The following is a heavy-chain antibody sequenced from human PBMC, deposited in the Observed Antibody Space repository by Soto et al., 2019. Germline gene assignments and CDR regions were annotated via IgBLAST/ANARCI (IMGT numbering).Heavy chain of an antibody. D-gene: IGHD4-17*01. CDR3: ARNGGAHDYGYYGLDY. V-gene: IGHV1-69*05. CDR2: IIPIFGTA. Sequence: QVQLVQSGAEVKKPGSSVKVSCKASGGTFSSYAISWVRQAPGQGLEWMGGIIPIFGTANYAQKFQGRVTITTNKSTSTAHMQLTSLRAEASAVYSCARNGGAHDYGYYGLDYWGQGTLVTVSS. J-gene: IGHJ4*02. CDR1: GGTFSSYA.